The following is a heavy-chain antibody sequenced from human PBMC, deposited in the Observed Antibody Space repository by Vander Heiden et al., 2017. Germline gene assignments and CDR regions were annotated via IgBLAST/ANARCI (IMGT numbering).Heavy chain of an antibody. CDR1: EFIFSNAW. V-gene: IGHV3-15*01. CDR2: IKSKTDGGTT. Sequence: EVQLVESGGGLVKPGGSLRLSCAVSEFIFSNAWMSWVRQAPGKGLEWVGRIKSKTDGGTTDYAAPVKGRFTISRDDSKDTLYLQMNSLKTEDTAVYYCTTDPTTKWNNQGWGQGTLVTVSS. D-gene: IGHD1-20*01. J-gene: IGHJ4*02. CDR3: TTDPTTKWNNQG.